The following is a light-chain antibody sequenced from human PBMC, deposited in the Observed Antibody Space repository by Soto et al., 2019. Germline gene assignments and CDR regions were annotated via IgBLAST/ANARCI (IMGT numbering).Light chain of an antibody. V-gene: IGLV1-44*01. Sequence: QSVLTQAPSVSGTPGQRVTITCSGSSSNIGRNSVNWYQHLPGTAPKLLTHGNNHRPSGVPDRFSGSKSGTSASLAISGLQPEDEAEYCCAAWDDSLNEYVFGDGTKVTVL. J-gene: IGLJ1*01. CDR1: SSNIGRNS. CDR2: GNN. CDR3: AAWDDSLNEYV.